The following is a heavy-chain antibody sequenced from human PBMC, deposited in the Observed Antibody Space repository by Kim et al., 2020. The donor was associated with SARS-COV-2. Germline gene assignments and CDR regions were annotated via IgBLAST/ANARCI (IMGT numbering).Heavy chain of an antibody. D-gene: IGHD3-10*01. Sequence: SETLSLTCAVYGGSFSGYYWSWIRQPPGKGLEWIGEINHSGSTNYNPSLKSRVTISVDTSKNQFSLKLSSVTAADTAVYYCASGSYYYGSGSYLYYWGQGTLVTVSS. V-gene: IGHV4-34*01. CDR3: ASGSYYYGSGSYLYY. CDR1: GGSFSGYY. CDR2: INHSGST. J-gene: IGHJ4*02.